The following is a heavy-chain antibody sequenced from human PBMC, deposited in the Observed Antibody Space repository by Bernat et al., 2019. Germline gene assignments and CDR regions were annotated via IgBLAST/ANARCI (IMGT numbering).Heavy chain of an antibody. CDR1: DGSMSSGAYY. J-gene: IGHJ2*01. V-gene: IGHV4-39*01. CDR2: IYHTGST. D-gene: IGHD3-3*01. Sequence: QLHLQESGPGLVKPLETLSLTCTVSDGSMSSGAYYWGWIRQSPGGGLECIGSIYHTGSTYYMPSLKSRVTISIDTSKNQFSLKLRSVTAADTAVYYCARVTIFGVLNYWYFDLWGRGTLVTVSS. CDR3: ARVTIFGVLNYWYFDL.